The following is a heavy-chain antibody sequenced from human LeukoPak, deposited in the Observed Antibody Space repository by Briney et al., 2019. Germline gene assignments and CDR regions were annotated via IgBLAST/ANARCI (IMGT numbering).Heavy chain of an antibody. D-gene: IGHD4-23*01. CDR1: GGSITSSHW. CDR2: IYHGGTT. Sequence: SETLSLTCAVSGGSITSSHWWSWARQPPGKGLEWSGEIYHGGTTNYNPSLRSRVTMSVDKSKNQFYLKVSSVTAADTAVYYCATYLYGGDYGSYYFDYWGQGTLVTVSP. CDR3: ATYLYGGDYGSYYFDY. J-gene: IGHJ4*02. V-gene: IGHV4-4*02.